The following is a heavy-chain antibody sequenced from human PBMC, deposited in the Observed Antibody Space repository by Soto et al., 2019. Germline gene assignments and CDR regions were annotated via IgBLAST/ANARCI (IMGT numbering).Heavy chain of an antibody. J-gene: IGHJ6*02. D-gene: IGHD2-2*02. CDR2: ISSSGSTI. V-gene: IGHV3-48*03. CDR3: ASRYCSSTSCYMYYYYYGMDV. Sequence: VGSLRLSCAASGFTFSSYEMNWVRQAPGKGLEWVSYISSSGSTIYYADSVKGRFTISRDNAKNSLYLQMNSLRAEDTAVYYCASRYCSSTSCYMYYYYYGMDVWGQGTTVTVS. CDR1: GFTFSSYE.